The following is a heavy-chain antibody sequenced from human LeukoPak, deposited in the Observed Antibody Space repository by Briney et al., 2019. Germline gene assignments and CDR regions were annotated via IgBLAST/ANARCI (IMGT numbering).Heavy chain of an antibody. D-gene: IGHD6-13*01. V-gene: IGHV4-59*01. CDR3: ARGIAAAKTNYFDY. Sequence: GSLRLSCAASGFTFSSYAMSWVRQAPGKGLEWIGYIYYTGNTNSNPSLKNRVTMSVDTSKNQVSLKLTSATAADTAVYYCARGIAAAKTNYFDYWGQGTLVTVSS. CDR2: IYYTGNT. J-gene: IGHJ4*02. CDR1: GFTFSSYA.